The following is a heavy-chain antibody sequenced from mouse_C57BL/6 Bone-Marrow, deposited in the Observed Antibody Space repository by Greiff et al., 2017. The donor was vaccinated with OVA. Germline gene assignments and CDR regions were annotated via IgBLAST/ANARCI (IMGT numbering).Heavy chain of an antibody. V-gene: IGHV1-64*01. J-gene: IGHJ3*01. Sequence: QVHVKQSGAELVKPGASVKLSCKASGYTFTSYWMHWVKQRPGQGLEWIGMIHPNSGSTNYNEKFKSKATLTVDKSSSTAYMQLSSLTSEDSAVYYCARGYGNPAYWGQGTLVTVSA. CDR3: ARGYGNPAY. CDR1: GYTFTSYW. D-gene: IGHD2-1*01. CDR2: IHPNSGST.